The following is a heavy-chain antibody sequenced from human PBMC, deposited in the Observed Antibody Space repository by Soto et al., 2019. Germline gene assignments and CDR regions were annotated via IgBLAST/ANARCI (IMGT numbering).Heavy chain of an antibody. J-gene: IGHJ6*02. Sequence: GGSLRLSCAASGFTFSNAWMNWVRQAPGKGLEWVGRIKSKTDGGTTDYAAPVKGRFTISRDDSKNTLYLQMNSLKTEDTAWYYCTTAGDIVATTTRDSSGWYGFYYYYGMDVWGQGTTVTVSS. D-gene: IGHD5-12*01. CDR2: IKSKTDGGTT. CDR3: TTAGDIVATTTRDSSGWYGFYYYYGMDV. CDR1: GFTFSNAW. V-gene: IGHV3-15*07.